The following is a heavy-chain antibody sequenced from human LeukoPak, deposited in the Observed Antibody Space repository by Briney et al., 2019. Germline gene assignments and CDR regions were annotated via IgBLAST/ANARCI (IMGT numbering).Heavy chain of an antibody. D-gene: IGHD6-13*01. J-gene: IGHJ5*02. CDR3: ARDGRGSSSWYFDP. Sequence: PSETLSLTCTVSDGSISSYYWSWIRQPPGKGLEWIGYIYYSGSTNYNPSLKSRVTISVDTSKNQFSLRLSSVTAADTAVYYCARDGRGSSSWYFDPWGQGTLVTVSS. V-gene: IGHV4-59*01. CDR2: IYYSGST. CDR1: DGSISSYY.